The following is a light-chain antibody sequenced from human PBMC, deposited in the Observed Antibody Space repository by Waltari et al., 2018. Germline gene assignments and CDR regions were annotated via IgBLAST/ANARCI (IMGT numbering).Light chain of an antibody. V-gene: IGLV2-11*01. J-gene: IGLJ2*01. Sequence: QSALTQPRSVSGSPGQSVTISCAGTSSDVGAYNHVSWYQQSPGTAPKLLIYEVNNRPSGVPERVSASKSGNTASLTISGLRDEYEADYYGCSYAGDYTLVFGGGTKLTVL. CDR1: SSDVGAYNH. CDR2: EVN. CDR3: CSYAGDYTLV.